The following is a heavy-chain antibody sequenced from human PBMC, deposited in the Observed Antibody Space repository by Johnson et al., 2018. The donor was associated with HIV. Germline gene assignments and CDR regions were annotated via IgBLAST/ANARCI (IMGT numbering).Heavy chain of an antibody. CDR2: ISYDGSNK. CDR1: GFTFSSYG. CDR3: ARAYSYGAFDI. Sequence: QMQLVESGGGVVQPGRSLRLSCAASGFTFSSYGMHWVRQAPGKGLEWVAVISYDGSNKYYADSVKGRFTISRDNSKNTLYLQMNSLRADDTAVYYCARAYSYGAFDIWGQGTRVTVSS. D-gene: IGHD5-18*01. J-gene: IGHJ3*02. V-gene: IGHV3-30*03.